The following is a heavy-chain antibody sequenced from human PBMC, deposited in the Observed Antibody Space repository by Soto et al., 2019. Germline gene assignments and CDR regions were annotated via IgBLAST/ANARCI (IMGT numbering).Heavy chain of an antibody. V-gene: IGHV3-21*01. CDR2: ISSTSTSI. J-gene: IGHJ5*02. CDR1: GFTFNTYS. CDR3: ARDITFPNCTSTNCPP. Sequence: PGGSLRLSCVASGFTFNTYSMNWVRHAPGKGLEWVSSISSTSTSIYYADPVKGRFTVSRDNAKSSVYLQMDSLRPEDTALYYCARDITFPNCTSTNCPPWGQGTLVTVSS. D-gene: IGHD2-8*01.